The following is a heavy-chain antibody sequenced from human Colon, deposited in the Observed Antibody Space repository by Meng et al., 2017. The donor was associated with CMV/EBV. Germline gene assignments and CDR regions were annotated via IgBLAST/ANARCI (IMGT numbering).Heavy chain of an antibody. D-gene: IGHD3/OR15-3a*01. J-gene: IGHJ4*02. CDR2: ISGGGTTP. V-gene: IGHV3-23*01. Sequence: GGSLRLSCAASGFTFSNYAMTWVRQAPGKGPEWVSAISGGGTTPFYADSVRGRFTISRDNSGNRLYLQMDNLRADDTAIYYCAKGAEYFDFWTAPDWGQGTLVTVSS. CDR3: AKGAEYFDFWTAPD. CDR1: GFTFSNYA.